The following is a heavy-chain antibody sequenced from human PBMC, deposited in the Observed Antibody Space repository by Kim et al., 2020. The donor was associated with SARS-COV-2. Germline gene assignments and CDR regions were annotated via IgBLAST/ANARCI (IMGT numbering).Heavy chain of an antibody. J-gene: IGHJ4*01. CDR1: GFTFSTYA. Sequence: GGSLRLSCAASGFTFSTYAMSWVRQAPGKWLEWVSVISSNGRIYNAVYLEKGLSISISNSKNKLLSLLNTLRREENAGEYCCEGDSTIVLYVPSFDF. V-gene: IGHV3-23*01. D-gene: IGHD5-12*01. CDR2: ISSNGRI. CDR3: CEGDSTIVLYVPSFDF.